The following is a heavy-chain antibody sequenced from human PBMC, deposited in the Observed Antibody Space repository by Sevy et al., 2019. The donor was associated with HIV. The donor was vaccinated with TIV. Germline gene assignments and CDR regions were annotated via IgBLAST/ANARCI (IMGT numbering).Heavy chain of an antibody. J-gene: IGHJ6*02. V-gene: IGHV1-18*01. CDR2: ISAYNGNT. CDR1: GYTFTSYG. CDR3: ARQTTNYYDSSGYLGV. Sequence: ASVTVSCKASGYTFTSYGISWVRQAPGQGLEWMGWISAYNGNTNYAQKLQGRVTMTTDTSTSTAYMELRSLRSDDTAVYYCARQTTNYYDSSGYLGVWGQGTTVTVSS. D-gene: IGHD3-22*01.